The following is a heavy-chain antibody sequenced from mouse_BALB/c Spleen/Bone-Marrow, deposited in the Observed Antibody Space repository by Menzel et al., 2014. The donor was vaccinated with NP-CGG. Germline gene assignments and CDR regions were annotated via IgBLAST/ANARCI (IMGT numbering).Heavy chain of an antibody. D-gene: IGHD1-1*01. CDR1: GYSFTGYY. Sequence: VQLQQSRPELVKTGASVKISCKASGYSFTGYYMHWVKQSHVKSLEWIGRINPNNGATSYNQNFKDKASLTVDKSSSTAYMELHSLTSEDSAVYYCARYYYGSSNFDYWGQGTIFTVSS. CDR3: ARYYYGSSNFDY. CDR2: INPNNGAT. J-gene: IGHJ2*01. V-gene: IGHV1-31*01.